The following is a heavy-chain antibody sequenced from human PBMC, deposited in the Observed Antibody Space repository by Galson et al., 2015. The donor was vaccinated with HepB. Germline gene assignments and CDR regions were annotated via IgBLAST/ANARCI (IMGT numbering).Heavy chain of an antibody. CDR2: IKEDGSEK. Sequence: SLRLSCAASGFTFSSYWMNWVRQAPGKGLEWVANIKEDGSEKYYVDSVKGRFSISRDNAKNSLYLRMNSLRAEDTAVYYCARVRRWLVSFDYWGQGTLVTVSS. CDR1: GFTFSSYW. CDR3: ARVRRWLVSFDY. J-gene: IGHJ4*02. V-gene: IGHV3-7*01. D-gene: IGHD6-19*01.